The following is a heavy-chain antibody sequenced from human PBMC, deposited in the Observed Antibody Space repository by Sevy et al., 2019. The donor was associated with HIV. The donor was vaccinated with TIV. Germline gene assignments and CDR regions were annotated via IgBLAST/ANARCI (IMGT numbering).Heavy chain of an antibody. CDR3: VKVPHYSSGWYHYYYGMDV. V-gene: IGHV3-30*18. Sequence: GGSLRLSCAASGFTFSSYGMHWVRQAPGKGLEWVAVISYDGSNKYYADSVKGRFTISRDNSKNTLYLQMNSLRAEDTAVYYCVKVPHYSSGWYHYYYGMDVWGQGTTVTVSS. CDR2: ISYDGSNK. CDR1: GFTFSSYG. D-gene: IGHD6-19*01. J-gene: IGHJ6*02.